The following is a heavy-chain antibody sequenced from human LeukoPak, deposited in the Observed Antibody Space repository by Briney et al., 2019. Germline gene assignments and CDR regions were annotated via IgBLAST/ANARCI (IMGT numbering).Heavy chain of an antibody. CDR1: GFTFNNFT. Sequence: GGSLRLSCAAPGFTFNNFTMSWVRPTPGKGLEWVSGISGSGGSTYYADSVKGRFTISRDNSRNTLYLQINSLRAEDTAVYYCARGAANYDSSGYYCRPFYFDYWGRGSLVTVSS. J-gene: IGHJ4*02. CDR3: ARGAANYDSSGYYCRPFYFDY. CDR2: ISGSGGST. D-gene: IGHD3-22*01. V-gene: IGHV3-23*01.